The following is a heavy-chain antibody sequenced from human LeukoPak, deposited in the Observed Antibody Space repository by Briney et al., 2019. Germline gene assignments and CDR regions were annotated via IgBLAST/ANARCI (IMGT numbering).Heavy chain of an antibody. CDR2: IHYTGST. V-gene: IGHV4-59*08. J-gene: IGHJ4*02. D-gene: IGHD4-17*01. Sequence: PSETLSLTCTVSGGSLRNYYWIWIRQPPGKGLQWIGYIHYTGSTDYNPSLKSRATVSIDTSKNQFSLRLSSVTAADTAVYYCARHFPNHGGDYFDYRGRGILVTVSS. CDR3: ARHFPNHGGDYFDY. CDR1: GGSLRNYY.